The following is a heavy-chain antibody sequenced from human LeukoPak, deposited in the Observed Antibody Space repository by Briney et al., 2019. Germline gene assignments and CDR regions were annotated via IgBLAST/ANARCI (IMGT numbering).Heavy chain of an antibody. V-gene: IGHV4-59*01. D-gene: IGHD6-19*01. CDR2: IYYSGST. CDR1: GGSISSYY. Sequence: SEALSLTCTVSGGSISSYYWSWIRQPPGKGLEWIGYIYYSGSTNYNPSLKSRVTISVDTSKNQFSLKLSSVTAADTAVYYCARVGALAGYYFDHWGQGTLVTVSS. CDR3: ARVGALAGYYFDH. J-gene: IGHJ4*02.